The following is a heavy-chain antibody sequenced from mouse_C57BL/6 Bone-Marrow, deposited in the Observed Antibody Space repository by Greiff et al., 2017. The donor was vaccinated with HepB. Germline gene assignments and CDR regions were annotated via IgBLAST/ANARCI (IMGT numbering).Heavy chain of an antibody. CDR1: GYTFTSYT. CDR2: INPSSGYT. Sequence: VQLKQSGAELARPGASVKMSCKASGYTFTSYTMHWVKQRPGQGLEWIGYINPSSGYTKYNQKFKDKATLTADKSSSTAYMQLSSLTAEDSAVYYCAKYGNYPGRYFDYWGQGTTLTVSS. D-gene: IGHD2-1*01. J-gene: IGHJ2*01. V-gene: IGHV1-4*01. CDR3: AKYGNYPGRYFDY.